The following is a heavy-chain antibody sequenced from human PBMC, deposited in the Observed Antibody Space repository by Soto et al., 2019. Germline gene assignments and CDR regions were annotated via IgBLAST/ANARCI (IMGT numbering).Heavy chain of an antibody. Sequence: SETLSLTRTVSGGSIRSSSYYWGWIRQHPGKGLEWIGSIYYSGSTYYNPSLKSRVTIAVDTSKNQFSLKLSSVTAADTAVYYCARHAGKLLWFGELSSPRFDRWGQGTLVTVSS. CDR2: IYYSGST. CDR1: GGSIRSSSYY. V-gene: IGHV4-39*01. D-gene: IGHD3-10*01. J-gene: IGHJ5*02. CDR3: ARHAGKLLWFGELSSPRFDR.